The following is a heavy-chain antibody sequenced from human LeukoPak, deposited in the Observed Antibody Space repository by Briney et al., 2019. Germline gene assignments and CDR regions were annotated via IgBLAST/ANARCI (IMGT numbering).Heavy chain of an antibody. D-gene: IGHD3-3*01. CDR1: GDTVSSNSAA. J-gene: IGHJ3*01. V-gene: IGHV6-1*01. CDR3: ARGFSLDF. Sequence: SQTLSLTCDISGDTVSSNSAAWNWIRQSPSRGLEWLGRTYYRSKWYYDYAVSVKSRITISPDTSKNQFSLQLNSVTADDTAVYYCARGFSLDFWGQGTMVTVSS. CDR2: TYYRSKWYY.